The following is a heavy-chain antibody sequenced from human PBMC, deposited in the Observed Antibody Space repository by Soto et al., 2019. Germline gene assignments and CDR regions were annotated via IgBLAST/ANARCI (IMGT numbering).Heavy chain of an antibody. V-gene: IGHV1-69*06. CDR1: GDTLNSYA. CDR2: IIAMFGSV. Sequence: QVPLVQSGAEVKKSGSSVKVSCKASGDTLNSYAIIWVRQAPGQGLEWVGGIIAMFGSVNYAQRCQGRVTNTADKSTKTAYMDLSRLKFGDTAVYYCARGRLEANEFWSCIVAFEMWGLGTMVTVSS. D-gene: IGHD3-3*01. CDR3: ARGRLEANEFWSCIVAFEM. J-gene: IGHJ3*02.